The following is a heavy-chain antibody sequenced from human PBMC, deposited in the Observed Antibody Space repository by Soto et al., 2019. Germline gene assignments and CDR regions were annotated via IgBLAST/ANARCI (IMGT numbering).Heavy chain of an antibody. Sequence: ASVKVSCKASGYTFTSYGIIWVRQAPGQGLEWMGWISAYNGNTNYAQKLQGRVTMTTGTSTSTAYMELRSLRSDDTAVFYCAYLGYCSSTSCYNWFDPWGQGTLVTVSS. V-gene: IGHV1-18*01. J-gene: IGHJ5*01. CDR2: ISAYNGNT. CDR1: GYTFTSYG. CDR3: AYLGYCSSTSCYNWFDP. D-gene: IGHD2-2*01.